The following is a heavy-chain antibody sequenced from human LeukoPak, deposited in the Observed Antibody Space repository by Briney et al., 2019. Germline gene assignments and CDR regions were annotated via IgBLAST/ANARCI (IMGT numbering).Heavy chain of an antibody. CDR1: GDSIRSSYF. J-gene: IGHJ4*02. CDR2: VYFSAST. D-gene: IGHD3-3*01. V-gene: IGHV4-39*07. Sequence: SETLSLTCTVSGDSIRSSYFWAWIRQPPGKGLEWIGIVYFSASTYYNPSLRSQITISVDTSKNQFSLKLTSVAAADTAMYYCTRDMEYPGAGFDYWGQGIPVTVSS. CDR3: TRDMEYPGAGFDY.